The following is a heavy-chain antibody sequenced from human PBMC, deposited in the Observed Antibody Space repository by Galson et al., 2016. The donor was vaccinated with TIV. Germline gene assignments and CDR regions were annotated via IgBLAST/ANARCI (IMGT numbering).Heavy chain of an antibody. J-gene: IGHJ6*02. V-gene: IGHV3-53*01. CDR2: IYSAGNT. CDR3: ARVSGVVRGHGLEV. Sequence: SLRLSCAGSGFTVSGTSMSWVRQAPGKGLEWVALIYSAGNTFYADSVKGRFTLSRDNSKNTVYLQISSLRGEDTAEYYCARVSGVVRGHGLEVWGQGTMVTVAS. D-gene: IGHD3-3*01. CDR1: GFTVSGTS.